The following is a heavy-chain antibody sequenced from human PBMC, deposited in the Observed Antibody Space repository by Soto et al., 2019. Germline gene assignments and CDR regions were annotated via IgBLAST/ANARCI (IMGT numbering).Heavy chain of an antibody. CDR2: ISGNGGTT. J-gene: IGHJ3*01. V-gene: IGHV3-23*01. Sequence: PGGSLRLSCTASGFTFRNYAMSWVRQAPGKGLQWVSAISGNGGTTYYADSVKGRFTLSRDNFKNTLYLQMNSLRAEDTAVYYCAKLGVAGTYDAFDVWGRGAMVTVSS. D-gene: IGHD3-16*01. CDR1: GFTFRNYA. CDR3: AKLGVAGTYDAFDV.